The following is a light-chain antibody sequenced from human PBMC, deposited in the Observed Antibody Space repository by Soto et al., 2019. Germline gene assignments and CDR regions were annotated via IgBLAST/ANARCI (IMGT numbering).Light chain of an antibody. J-gene: IGKJ5*01. Sequence: EIVLRDSPTALSLSRGGRATLSCRASQSVRRYLAWYQQKPGQAPRLLIYDASTRATGIPARFSGSGSETDFTLTITSLEPEDFAVYYCQQRKNWPPIPFGHGRRLEIK. CDR2: DAS. CDR3: QQRKNWPPIP. CDR1: QSVRRY. V-gene: IGKV3-11*01.